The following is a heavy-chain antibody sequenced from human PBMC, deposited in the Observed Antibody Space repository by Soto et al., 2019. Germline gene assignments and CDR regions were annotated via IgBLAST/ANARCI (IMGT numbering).Heavy chain of an antibody. Sequence: QVQLVQSGAEVKKPGSSVKVSCKASGGTFSSYAISWVRQAPGQGLEWMGGIIPIFGTANYAQKFQGRVTITADEATSTAYMALISMRSEDTAVYSLERGPGELPDAFEIWGQGPMLTVSS. D-gene: IGHD3-10*01. CDR3: ERGPGELPDAFEI. J-gene: IGHJ3*02. V-gene: IGHV1-69*01. CDR2: IIPIFGTA. CDR1: GGTFSSYA.